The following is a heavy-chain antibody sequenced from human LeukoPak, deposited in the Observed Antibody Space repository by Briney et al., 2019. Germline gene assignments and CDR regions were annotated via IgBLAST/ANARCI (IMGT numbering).Heavy chain of an antibody. Sequence: SQTLSLTCTVSGGSISSGDYYWSWIRQPPGTGLEWIGYIYYSGSTYYNPSLKSRVTISVDTSKNQFSLKLSSVTAAGTAVYYCASSRYYYDSSGILFDYWGQGTLVTVSS. CDR1: GGSISSGDYY. CDR3: ASSRYYYDSSGILFDY. CDR2: IYYSGST. J-gene: IGHJ4*02. D-gene: IGHD3-22*01. V-gene: IGHV4-30-4*01.